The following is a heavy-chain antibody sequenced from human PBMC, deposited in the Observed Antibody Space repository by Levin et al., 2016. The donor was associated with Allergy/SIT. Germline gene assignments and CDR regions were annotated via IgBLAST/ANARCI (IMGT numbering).Heavy chain of an antibody. Sequence: LRLSCSVSGDSINRRGYYWSWIRQHPVKGLEWIGYISNSGSTHYNPSLKSRVTIVEDTSKNQFSLLLTSVTAADTAVYYCARGPNTVIFDYWGRGTLVTVSS. V-gene: IGHV4-31*03. CDR3: ARGPNTVIFDY. D-gene: IGHD4-17*01. J-gene: IGHJ4*02. CDR2: ISNSGST. CDR1: GDSINRRGYY.